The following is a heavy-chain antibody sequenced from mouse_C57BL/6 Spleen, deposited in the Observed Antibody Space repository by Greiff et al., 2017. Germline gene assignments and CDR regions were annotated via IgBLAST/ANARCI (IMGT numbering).Heavy chain of an antibody. CDR2: IDPETGGT. V-gene: IGHV1-15*01. D-gene: IGHD2-1*01. CDR3: TRNYGNCRYYFDY. J-gene: IGHJ2*01. CDR1: GYTFTDYE. Sequence: QVQLQQSGAELVRPGASVTLSCKASGYTFTDYEMHWVKQTPVHGLEWIGAIDPETGGTAYNQKFKGKAILTADKSSSTAYMELRSLTSEDSAVYYCTRNYGNCRYYFDYWGQGTTLTVSA.